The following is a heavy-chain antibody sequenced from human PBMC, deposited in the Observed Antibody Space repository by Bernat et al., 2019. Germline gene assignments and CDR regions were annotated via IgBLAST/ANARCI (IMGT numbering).Heavy chain of an antibody. CDR1: GYTFSNYW. Sequence: EVQLVQSGAEVKKPGESLRISCKGSGYTFSNYWIGWVRQTPGKGLEWMGIIWPDDSDTRYSPSFQGQVTISVDKSTAYLQWNSLRASDTAMYYCARRREYSGYDVLDYWGQGTLVTVSS. J-gene: IGHJ4*02. CDR2: IWPDDSDT. D-gene: IGHD5-12*01. V-gene: IGHV5-51*01. CDR3: ARRREYSGYDVLDY.